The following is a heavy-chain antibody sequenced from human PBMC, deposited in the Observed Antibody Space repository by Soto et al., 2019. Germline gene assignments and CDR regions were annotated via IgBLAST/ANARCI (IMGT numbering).Heavy chain of an antibody. CDR1: GFTFSRYG. V-gene: IGHV3-30*18. D-gene: IGHD5-18*01. J-gene: IGHJ4*02. Sequence: QVQLVESGGGVVQPGRSLRLSCAASGFTFSRYGMHWVRQAPGKGLEWVAVISYDGSNKYYADSVKGRFTFSRDNSKNTLYLQMNSLRPEDTAVYYCAKSIIVTTPDYGYSYTMPFDYWGQGTLVTVSS. CDR3: AKSIIVTTPDYGYSYTMPFDY. CDR2: ISYDGSNK.